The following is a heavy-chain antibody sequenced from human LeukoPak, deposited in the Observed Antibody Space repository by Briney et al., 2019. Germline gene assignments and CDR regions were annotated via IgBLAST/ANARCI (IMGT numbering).Heavy chain of an antibody. J-gene: IGHJ4*02. D-gene: IGHD3-3*01. Sequence: GGSLRLSCAASGFIFSNYALNWVRQAPGKGLEWVSGISGPGSSAYYTDSVKGRFTISRDNSMNTLYLQMDSLRAEDTAVYYCARDWGLRFLECQVDYWGQGTLVTVSS. CDR3: ARDWGLRFLECQVDY. CDR2: ISGPGSSA. CDR1: GFIFSNYA. V-gene: IGHV3-23*01.